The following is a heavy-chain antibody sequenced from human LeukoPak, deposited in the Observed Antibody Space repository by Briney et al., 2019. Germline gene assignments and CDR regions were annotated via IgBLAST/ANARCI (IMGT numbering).Heavy chain of an antibody. J-gene: IGHJ5*02. CDR3: ARDRKPKGAPNNWFDP. CDR2: INPNSGGT. Sequence: ASVKVSCKASGYTFTGYYMHWVRQAPGQGLEWMGWINPNSGGTNYAQKFQGRATMTRDTSISTAYMELSRLRSDDTAVYYCARDRKPKGAPNNWFDPWGQGTLVTVSS. CDR1: GYTFTGYY. V-gene: IGHV1-2*02. D-gene: IGHD1-14*01.